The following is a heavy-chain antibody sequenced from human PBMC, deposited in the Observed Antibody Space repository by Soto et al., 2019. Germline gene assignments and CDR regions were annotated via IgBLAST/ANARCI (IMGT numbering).Heavy chain of an antibody. D-gene: IGHD4-17*01. Sequence: SATLSLTCTVSGGSIDNFYWSWIRQPPGKGLEWIGHIYSSGSTKYNPSLKSRVTISVDRSKNQFSLKLNSVTAADTAVYFCARDYPYFTVTTSGGMDVWGQGTTVTAP. CDR3: ARDYPYFTVTTSGGMDV. J-gene: IGHJ6*02. V-gene: IGHV4-59*01. CDR1: GGSIDNFY. CDR2: IYSSGST.